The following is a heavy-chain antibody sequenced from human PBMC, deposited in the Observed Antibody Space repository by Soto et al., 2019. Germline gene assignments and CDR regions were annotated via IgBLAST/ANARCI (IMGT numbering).Heavy chain of an antibody. Sequence: QVQLQESGPGLVKPSQTLSLTCTVSGGSISSGGYYWSWIRQHPGKGLEWIGYIYYSGSTYYNPSLKSRDTISVDTSKNQFSLKLSSVTAADTAVYYCAIRSSDSSGYYSLYFDYWGQGTLVTVSS. CDR3: AIRSSDSSGYYSLYFDY. J-gene: IGHJ4*02. CDR2: IYYSGST. V-gene: IGHV4-31*03. D-gene: IGHD3-22*01. CDR1: GGSISSGGYY.